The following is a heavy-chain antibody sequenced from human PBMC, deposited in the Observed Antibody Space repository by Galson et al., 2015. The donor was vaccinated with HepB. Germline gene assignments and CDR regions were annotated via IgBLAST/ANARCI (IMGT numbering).Heavy chain of an antibody. V-gene: IGHV3-48*02. J-gene: IGHJ4*02. CDR3: ARATYGGWNGFDY. D-gene: IGHD4/OR15-4a*01. CDR1: GITFSGCS. Sequence: SLILSCAASGITFSGCSMNWVRQAPGKGLEWVSYISSSGTGIHYADSVKGRFTISRDNAKNSLYLQMNSLRDEDTAVYYCARATYGGWNGFDYWGQGTLVTVSS. CDR2: ISSSGTGI.